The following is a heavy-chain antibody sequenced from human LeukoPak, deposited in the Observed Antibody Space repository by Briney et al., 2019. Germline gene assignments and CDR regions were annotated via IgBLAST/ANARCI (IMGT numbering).Heavy chain of an antibody. J-gene: IGHJ6*03. CDR3: TRGRYMDV. CDR2: MNPKSGDT. V-gene: IGHV1-8*03. Sequence: ASVKVSCKASGYIFIDYEINWVRQASGQWLEWMGWMNPKSGDTGYEQKFQGRVTLTRDSSISTVYMELSSLRSEDTALYYCTRGRYMDVWGKGTTVTVSS. CDR1: GYIFIDYE.